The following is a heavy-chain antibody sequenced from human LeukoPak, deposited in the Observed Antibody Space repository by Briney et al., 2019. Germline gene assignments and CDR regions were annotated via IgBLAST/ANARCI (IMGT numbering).Heavy chain of an antibody. CDR3: ARVSLGYYYCNMDV. Sequence: SETLSLTCTVSSYSISSAYYWGWIRQPPGKGLEWIGTIYHSGSTYNNPSLKSRVTISVDTSRNQFSLKLSSVTAADTAVYHCARVSLGYYYCNMDVWGKGTTVTVSS. V-gene: IGHV4-38-2*02. CDR1: SYSISSAYY. J-gene: IGHJ6*03. D-gene: IGHD3-3*02. CDR2: IYHSGST.